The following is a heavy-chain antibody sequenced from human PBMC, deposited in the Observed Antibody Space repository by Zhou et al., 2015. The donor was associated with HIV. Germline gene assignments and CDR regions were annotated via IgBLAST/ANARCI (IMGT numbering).Heavy chain of an antibody. CDR1: GGTFSSYA. J-gene: IGHJ4*02. D-gene: IGHD1-26*01. CDR3: AREFDNRWELLL. CDR2: IIPIFGTA. V-gene: IGHV1-69*01. Sequence: QVQLVQSGAEVKKPGSSVKVSCKASGGTFSSYAISWVRQAPGQGLEWMGGIIPIFGTANYAQKFKGRVTIIADESTTYMELSSLRSEDTAVYYCAREFDNRWELLLWGQGTLVTVSS.